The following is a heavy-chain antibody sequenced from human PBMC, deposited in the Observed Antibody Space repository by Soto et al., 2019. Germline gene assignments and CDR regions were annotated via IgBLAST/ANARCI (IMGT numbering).Heavy chain of an antibody. J-gene: IGHJ4*02. CDR2: TYYRSKWYN. V-gene: IGHV6-1*01. CDR3: ARELELQYYFDY. Sequence: PSQTRSLTCAISGCSVSSNSAAWNLIRQSPSRGLEWLGRTYYRSKWYNDYAVSVKSRITINPDTSKNQFSLQLNSVTPEDTAVYYCARELELQYYFDYWGQGTLVTVSS. D-gene: IGHD1-7*01. CDR1: GCSVSSNSAA.